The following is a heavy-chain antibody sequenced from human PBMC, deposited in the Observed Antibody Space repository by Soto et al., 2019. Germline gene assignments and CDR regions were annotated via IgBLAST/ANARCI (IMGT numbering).Heavy chain of an antibody. Sequence: QVQLVESGGGVVQPGRSLRLSCAASGFTFSSYAMHWVRQAPGKGLEWVAVISYDGSNKYYADSVKGRFTISRDNSKNTLYLQMNSRRAEDTAVYYCARVRTPYYDSLTGYSDYYYYYGMDVWGQGNTVTVSS. CDR3: ARVRTPYYDSLTGYSDYYYYYGMDV. CDR1: GFTFSSYA. D-gene: IGHD3-9*01. V-gene: IGHV3-30-3*01. CDR2: ISYDGSNK. J-gene: IGHJ6*02.